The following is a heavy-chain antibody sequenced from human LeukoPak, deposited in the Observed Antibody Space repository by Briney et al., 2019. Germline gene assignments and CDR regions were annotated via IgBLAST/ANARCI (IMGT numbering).Heavy chain of an antibody. J-gene: IGHJ4*02. D-gene: IGHD3-22*01. V-gene: IGHV3-23*01. CDR1: GFTFSSYA. CDR2: ISGSGGST. Sequence: GGSLRLSCAASGFTFSSYAMSWVRQAPGKGLEWVSAISGSGGSTYYADSVKGRFTISRDNSKNTLYLQMNSLRAEDTAVYYCARVGTIIVDYFDYWGQGTLVTVSS. CDR3: ARVGTIIVDYFDY.